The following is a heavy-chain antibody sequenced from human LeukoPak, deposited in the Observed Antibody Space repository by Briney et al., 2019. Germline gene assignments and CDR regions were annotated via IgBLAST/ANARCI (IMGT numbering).Heavy chain of an antibody. V-gene: IGHV3-23*01. D-gene: IGHD3-10*01. CDR3: AKDPFYYYGSGYVY. J-gene: IGHJ4*02. Sequence: GGSLRLSCAASGFTFSSYAMSWVRQAPGKGLEWVSAISGSGGSTYYADSVKGRFTISRDNSKNTLYLQMNSLRAEDTAVYYCAKDPFYYYGSGYVYWGQGTLVTVSS. CDR2: ISGSGGST. CDR1: GFTFSSYA.